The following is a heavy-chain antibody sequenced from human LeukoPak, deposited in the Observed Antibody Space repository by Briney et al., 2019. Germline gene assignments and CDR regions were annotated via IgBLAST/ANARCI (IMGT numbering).Heavy chain of an antibody. CDR1: GGSITSNHYY. D-gene: IGHD3-22*01. CDR3: ARDEYYYDSSGYYFTY. J-gene: IGHJ4*02. Sequence: SETLSLICTVSGGSITSNHYYCGWIRQPPGKVLGWIGSIYYSGSTYYNPSLKSRVTISVDTSKNQFSLKLSSVTAADTAVYYCARDEYYYDSSGYYFTYWGQGTLVTVSS. V-gene: IGHV4-39*02. CDR2: IYYSGST.